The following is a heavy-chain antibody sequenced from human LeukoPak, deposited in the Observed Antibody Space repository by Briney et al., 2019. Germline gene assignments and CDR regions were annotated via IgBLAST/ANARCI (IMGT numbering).Heavy chain of an antibody. CDR2: INHSGST. Sequence: SETLSLTCAVYGGSFSGYYWSWIRRPPGKGLEWIGEINHSGSTNYNPSLKSRVTISVDTSKNQFSLKLSSVTAADTAVYYCARLVSGPRVTLGEVDTAMVRYRRAYYMDVWGKGTTVTVSS. CDR1: GGSFSGYY. J-gene: IGHJ6*03. V-gene: IGHV4-34*01. D-gene: IGHD5-18*01. CDR3: ARLVSGPRVTLGEVDTAMVRYRRAYYMDV.